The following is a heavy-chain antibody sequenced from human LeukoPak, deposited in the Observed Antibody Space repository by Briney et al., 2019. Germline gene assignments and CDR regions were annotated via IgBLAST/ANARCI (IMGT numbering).Heavy chain of an antibody. D-gene: IGHD3-22*01. CDR2: IKSKTDGGTT. CDR1: GFTFSNAW. CDR3: TTRVVVISYYFDY. V-gene: IGHV3-15*01. J-gene: IGHJ4*02. Sequence: GGSLRLSCAASGFTFSNAWMSWVRQAPGKGLKWVGRIKSKTDGGTTDYAAPVKGRFTISRDDSKNTLYLQMNSLKTEDTAVYYCTTRVVVISYYFDYWGQGTLVTVSS.